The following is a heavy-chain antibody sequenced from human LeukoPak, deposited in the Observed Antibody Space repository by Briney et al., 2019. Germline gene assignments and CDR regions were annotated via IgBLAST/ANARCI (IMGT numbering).Heavy chain of an antibody. Sequence: SETLSLTCTVSGGSISSYYWSWIRQPAGKGLEWIGRIYTSGSTNYNPSLKSRVTMSVDTSKNQFSLKLSSVTAADTAVYYCASNDYSSSSDAFDIWGQGTMVTVSS. D-gene: IGHD6-6*01. CDR2: IYTSGST. CDR3: ASNDYSSSSDAFDI. CDR1: GGSISSYY. J-gene: IGHJ3*02. V-gene: IGHV4-4*07.